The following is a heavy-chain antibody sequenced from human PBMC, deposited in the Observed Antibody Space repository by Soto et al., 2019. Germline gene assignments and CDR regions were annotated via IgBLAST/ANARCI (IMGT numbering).Heavy chain of an antibody. J-gene: IGHJ3*02. D-gene: IGHD3-22*01. Sequence: QVQLQESGPGLVKPSQTLSLTCTVSGGSISSGGYYWSWIRQHPGKGLEWIGYIYYSGSTYYNPYLKSRVTISVDTSKNQFSLKLSSVTAADTAVYYCARDPGYDSSGRDAFDIWGQGTMVTVSS. CDR3: ARDPGYDSSGRDAFDI. CDR2: IYYSGST. CDR1: GGSISSGGYY. V-gene: IGHV4-31*03.